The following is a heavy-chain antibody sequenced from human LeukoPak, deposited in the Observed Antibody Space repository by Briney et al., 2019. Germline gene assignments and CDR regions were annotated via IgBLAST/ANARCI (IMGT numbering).Heavy chain of an antibody. CDR1: GGSISSSNYY. Sequence: SETLSLTCSVSGGSISSSNYYWGWIRQPPGKGLEWIASMYYTGGSTYYNPSLKSRVTISGDKSKNRFSLRLNSVTAGDTAVYYCLNTYYYDSSGYYIYYMDVWGKGTTVSIS. CDR2: MYYTGGST. J-gene: IGHJ6*03. CDR3: LNTYYYDSSGYYIYYMDV. D-gene: IGHD3-22*01. V-gene: IGHV4-39*01.